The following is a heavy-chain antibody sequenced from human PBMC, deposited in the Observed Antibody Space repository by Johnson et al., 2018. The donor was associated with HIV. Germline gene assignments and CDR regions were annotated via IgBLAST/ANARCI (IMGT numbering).Heavy chain of an antibody. Sequence: VQVVESGGDLVQPGGSLRLSCVASGFSFSNYWMHWVRQAPGKGPVWVSRISPDEGKTEYADSVKGRFTISRDNAKNTLQLQMNSLRADAKAVYYCAKDYFYACCGYFLTCAFDIWGQGTMVTVSS. D-gene: IGHD3-22*01. J-gene: IGHJ3*02. V-gene: IGHV3-74*01. CDR1: GFSFSNYW. CDR3: AKDYFYACCGYFLTCAFDI. CDR2: ISPDEGKT.